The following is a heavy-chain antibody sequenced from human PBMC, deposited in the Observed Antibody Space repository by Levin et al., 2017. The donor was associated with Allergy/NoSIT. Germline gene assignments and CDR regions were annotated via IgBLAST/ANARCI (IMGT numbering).Heavy chain of an antibody. V-gene: IGHV3-30-3*01. Sequence: GGSLRLSCAASGFTFSSYAMHWVRQAPGKGLEWVAVISYDGSNKYYADSVKGRFTISRDNSKNTLYLQMNSLRAEDTAVYYCARASITMVRGVISPGDAFDSWGQGTMVTVSS. J-gene: IGHJ3*02. CDR3: ARASITMVRGVISPGDAFDS. CDR2: ISYDGSNK. D-gene: IGHD3-10*01. CDR1: GFTFSSYA.